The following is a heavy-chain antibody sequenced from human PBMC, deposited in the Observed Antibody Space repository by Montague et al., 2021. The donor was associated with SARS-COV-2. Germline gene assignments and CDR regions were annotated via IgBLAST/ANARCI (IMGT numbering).Heavy chain of an antibody. J-gene: IGHJ4*02. CDR2: IYYSGST. D-gene: IGHD3-10*01. CDR3: ARGDGHYYGSGTYPYY. CDR1: GGSITSYY. Sequence: SETLSLTCTVSGGSITSYYWGWIRQPPGKGLEYIGYIYYSGSTNYNPSLKSRVTMSVDTPKNQFSLKLSSVTAADTAVYYCARGDGHYYGSGTYPYYWGQGTLVTVSS. V-gene: IGHV4-59*01.